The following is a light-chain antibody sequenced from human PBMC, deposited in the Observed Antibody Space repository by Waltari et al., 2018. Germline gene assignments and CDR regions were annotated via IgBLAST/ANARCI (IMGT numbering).Light chain of an antibody. J-gene: IGKJ1*01. CDR2: AAS. Sequence: DIQMTQSPSSLSASVGDRVTITCRASQTISRYLNWYQQKPGKAHNLLIYAASSLQSGVPARFSGSGSGRDFTLIINSLQPEDFATYYCQQSYSFTRTFGQGTKVEIK. CDR3: QQSYSFTRT. CDR1: QTISRY. V-gene: IGKV1-39*01.